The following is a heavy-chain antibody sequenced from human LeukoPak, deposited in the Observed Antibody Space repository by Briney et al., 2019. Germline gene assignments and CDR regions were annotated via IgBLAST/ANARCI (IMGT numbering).Heavy chain of an antibody. J-gene: IGHJ5*02. CDR3: ARDLGYCSGGSCYRRFDP. D-gene: IGHD2-15*01. CDR2: ISSSGSTI. V-gene: IGHV3-48*03. CDR1: GFTFSSYE. Sequence: PGGSLRLSCAASGFTFSSYEMNWVRQAPGKGLEWVSYISSSGSTIYYADSVKGRFTISRDNAKNSQYLRMNSLRAEDTAVYYCARDLGYCSGGSCYRRFDPWGQGTLVTVSS.